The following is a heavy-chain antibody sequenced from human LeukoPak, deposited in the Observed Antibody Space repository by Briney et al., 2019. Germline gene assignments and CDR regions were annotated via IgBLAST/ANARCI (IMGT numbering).Heavy chain of an antibody. CDR3: ARSIAVAGTVY. CDR1: GFTFSSYS. V-gene: IGHV3-21*01. Sequence: PGGSLRLSCAASGFTFSSYSMNWVRQAPGKGLEWVSSISSSSSYIYYADSVKGRFTISRDNAKNSLYLRMNSLRAEDTAVYYCARSIAVAGTVYWGQGTLVTVSS. CDR2: ISSSSSYI. D-gene: IGHD6-19*01. J-gene: IGHJ4*02.